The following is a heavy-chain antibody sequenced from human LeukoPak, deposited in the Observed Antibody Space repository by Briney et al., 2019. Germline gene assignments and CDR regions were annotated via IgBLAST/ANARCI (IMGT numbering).Heavy chain of an antibody. D-gene: IGHD3-22*01. Sequence: PSETLSLTCPVSRGSISSYYWSWIRQPPGKGLEWIGYIYYSGSTNYNPSLKSRVTISVDTSKNQFSLKLSSVTAADTAVYYCARVPDRSGYYYWYCDLWGRGTLVTVSS. J-gene: IGHJ2*01. V-gene: IGHV4-59*01. CDR2: IYYSGST. CDR1: RGSISSYY. CDR3: ARVPDRSGYYYWYCDL.